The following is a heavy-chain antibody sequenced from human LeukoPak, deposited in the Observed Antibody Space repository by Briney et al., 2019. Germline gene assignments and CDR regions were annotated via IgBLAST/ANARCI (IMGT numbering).Heavy chain of an antibody. D-gene: IGHD3-22*01. Sequence: GGSLRLSCAASGFTVSSNYMSWVRQAPGKGLEWVSVIYSGGSTYYADSVKGRFTTSRDNSKNTLYLQMNSLRAEDTAVYYCAREGSSGYYYFDYWGQGTLVTVSS. CDR3: AREGSSGYYYFDY. CDR1: GFTVSSNY. V-gene: IGHV3-66*01. CDR2: IYSGGST. J-gene: IGHJ4*02.